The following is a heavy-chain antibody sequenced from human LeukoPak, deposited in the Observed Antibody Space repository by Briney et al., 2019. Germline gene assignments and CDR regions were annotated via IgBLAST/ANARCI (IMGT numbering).Heavy chain of an antibody. V-gene: IGHV3-53*01. CDR3: AKVGYSGSYYSYFDF. J-gene: IGHJ4*02. CDR1: GFTVANDR. Sequence: GGSLRLSCAASGFTVANDRMSWVRQAPGKGLEWVSTVYGGGNTAYADSVKGRFTISRDNSKNTLFLQMNSLRAEDTAVFYCAKVGYSGSYYSYFDFWGQGTLVTVSS. CDR2: VYGGGNT. D-gene: IGHD1-26*01.